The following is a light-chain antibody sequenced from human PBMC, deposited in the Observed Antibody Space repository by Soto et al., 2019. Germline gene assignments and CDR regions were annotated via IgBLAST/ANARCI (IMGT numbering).Light chain of an antibody. CDR3: QQYGSSPTT. J-gene: IGKJ4*01. CDR1: QSVSSSY. CDR2: GAS. V-gene: IGKV3-20*01. Sequence: EIVLTQSPGTLSLSPGERATLSCRASQSVSSSYLAWYQQKPGQAPRLLINGASSRATGIPDRFSGSGSGTDFTLTISRLEPEDFAVYYCQQYGSSPTTFSGGTKVEIK.